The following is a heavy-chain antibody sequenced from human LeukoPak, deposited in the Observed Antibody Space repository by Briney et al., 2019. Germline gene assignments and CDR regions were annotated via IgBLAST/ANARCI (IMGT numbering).Heavy chain of an antibody. CDR3: ARYIAALLPFDY. Sequence: ASVKVSCKASGYTFTGYYMHWVRQAPGQGLEWMGWINPNSGGTNYAQKFQGSVTMTRDTSISTAYMELSRLRSDDTAVYYCARYIAALLPFDYWGQGTLVTVSS. J-gene: IGHJ4*02. CDR2: INPNSGGT. V-gene: IGHV1-2*02. CDR1: GYTFTGYY. D-gene: IGHD6-6*01.